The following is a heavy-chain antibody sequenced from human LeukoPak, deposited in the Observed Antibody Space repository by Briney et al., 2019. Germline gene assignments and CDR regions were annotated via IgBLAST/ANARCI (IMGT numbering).Heavy chain of an antibody. D-gene: IGHD7-27*01. CDR3: ARGPPNWGYDY. Sequence: ASVKVSCKASGYTFTSYDFNWVRQVTGQRPEWMGWMSPNSGDTGYAQKFQDRVTMTRNTSISTAYMELSSLRSDDTAVYYCARGPPNWGYDYWGPGTLVTVSS. CDR1: GYTFTSYD. V-gene: IGHV1-8*01. J-gene: IGHJ4*02. CDR2: MSPNSGDT.